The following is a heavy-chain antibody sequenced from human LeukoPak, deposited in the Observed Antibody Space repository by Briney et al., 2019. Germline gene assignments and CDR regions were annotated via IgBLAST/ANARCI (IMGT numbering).Heavy chain of an antibody. D-gene: IGHD5-18*01. CDR1: GFTFSSYA. V-gene: IGHV3-30*04. CDR3: ARDLDTVASDYYFDY. CDR2: ISYDGGNK. J-gene: IGHJ4*02. Sequence: TGRSLRLSCVASGFTFSSYAIHWVRQAPGKGMEWVAVISYDGGNKYSADSVKGRFTISRDNSKNTVYLQMNSLRAEDTAVYYCARDLDTVASDYYFDYWGQGTMVTVSS.